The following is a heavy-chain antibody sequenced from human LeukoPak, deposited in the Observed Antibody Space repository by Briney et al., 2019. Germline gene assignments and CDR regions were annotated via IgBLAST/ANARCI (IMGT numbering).Heavy chain of an antibody. Sequence: SETLSLTCTVSGGSINSHIYYWGWIRQPPGKGLEWIGSIFYNGNTYYNPSLKSRLTISVDTSENQISLKLNSVTAADTAVYFCASREGRRYCPSTNCPEGYYYYYMDVWGKGTTVTVSS. D-gene: IGHD2-2*01. CDR1: GGSINSHIYY. V-gene: IGHV4-39*01. CDR3: ASREGRRYCPSTNCPEGYYYYYMDV. J-gene: IGHJ6*03. CDR2: IFYNGNT.